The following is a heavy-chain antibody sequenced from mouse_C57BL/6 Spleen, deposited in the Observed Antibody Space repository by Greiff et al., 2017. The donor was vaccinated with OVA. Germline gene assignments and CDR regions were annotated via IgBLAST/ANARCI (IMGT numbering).Heavy chain of an antibody. V-gene: IGHV1-50*01. Sequence: VQLQQPGAELVKPGASVKLSCKASGYTFTSYWMQWVKQRPGQGLEWIGEIDPSDSYTNYNQKFKGKATLTVDTSSSTAYMQLSSLTSEDSAVYYCARHYSNYGSYFDYWGQGTTLTVSS. J-gene: IGHJ2*01. CDR1: GYTFTSYW. D-gene: IGHD2-5*01. CDR3: ARHYSNYGSYFDY. CDR2: IDPSDSYT.